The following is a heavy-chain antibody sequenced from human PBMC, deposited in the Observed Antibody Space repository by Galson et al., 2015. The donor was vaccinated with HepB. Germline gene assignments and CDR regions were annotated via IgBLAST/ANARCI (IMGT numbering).Heavy chain of an antibody. Sequence: LRLSCAASGFTFSSYSMNWVRQAPGKGLEWVSYISSSSSTIYYADSVKGRFTISRDNAKNSLYLQMNSLRDEDTAVYYCARDLYDFWSGYYNLLDYWGQGTLVTVSS. CDR2: ISSSSSTI. J-gene: IGHJ4*02. V-gene: IGHV3-48*02. CDR3: ARDLYDFWSGYYNLLDY. D-gene: IGHD3-3*01. CDR1: GFTFSSYS.